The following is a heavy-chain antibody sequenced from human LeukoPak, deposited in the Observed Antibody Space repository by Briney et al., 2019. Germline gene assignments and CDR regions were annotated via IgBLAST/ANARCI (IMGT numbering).Heavy chain of an antibody. CDR1: GFTFTAYY. J-gene: IGHJ4*02. Sequence: ASVKVSCKASGFTFTAYYLYWVRQAPGQGLECVGFINLNNGATGYAQNFQGRVTMTRDTSISTAFMELSSLRSDDTAVYYCARDGHSTAPDVDFWGQGALVTVSS. CDR3: ARDGHSTAPDVDF. V-gene: IGHV1-2*02. CDR2: INLNNGAT.